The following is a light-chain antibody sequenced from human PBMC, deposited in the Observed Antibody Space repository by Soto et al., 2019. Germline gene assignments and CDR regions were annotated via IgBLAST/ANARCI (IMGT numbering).Light chain of an antibody. J-gene: IGKJ1*01. CDR3: QQYNSYSWT. Sequence: DIQMTQSPSTLSASVGDRVTITCRASQSISNSLAWYQQKPGKAPKLLIYDASSLESGVPSRFSGSRSGTEFTLTISSLQPDDFATYYCQQYNSYSWTFGQGTKVDIK. CDR2: DAS. CDR1: QSISNS. V-gene: IGKV1-5*01.